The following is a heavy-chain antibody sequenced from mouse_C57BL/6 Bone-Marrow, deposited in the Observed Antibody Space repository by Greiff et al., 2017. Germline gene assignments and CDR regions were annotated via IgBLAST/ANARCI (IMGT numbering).Heavy chain of an antibody. V-gene: IGHV5-6*01. CDR1: GFTFSSYG. J-gene: IGHJ2*01. CDR3: ARQIVATSYYFDY. D-gene: IGHD1-1*01. Sequence: EVKVVESGGDLVKPGGSLKLSCAASGFTFSSYGMSWVRQTPDKRLEWVATISSGGSYTYYPDSVKGRFTISRDNAKNTLYLQMSSLKSEDTAMYYCARQIVATSYYFDYGGQGTTLTVSS. CDR2: ISSGGSYT.